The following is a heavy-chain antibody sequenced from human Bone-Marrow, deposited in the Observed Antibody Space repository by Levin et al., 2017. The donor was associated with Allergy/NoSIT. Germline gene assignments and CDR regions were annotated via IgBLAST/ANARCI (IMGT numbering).Heavy chain of an antibody. Sequence: SETLSLTCNVSGVSISNNYYWAWIRQPPGKGLEWIGNIYFIENTYYNPSLQSRVAISLDTSKNHFSLRLTSLTAAATAVYYCARSYSSSWYQSGYFDYWGQGILFTASS. V-gene: IGHV4-39*07. CDR2: IYFIENT. CDR3: ARSYSSSWYQSGYFDY. J-gene: IGHJ4*02. CDR1: GVSISNNYY. D-gene: IGHD6-13*01.